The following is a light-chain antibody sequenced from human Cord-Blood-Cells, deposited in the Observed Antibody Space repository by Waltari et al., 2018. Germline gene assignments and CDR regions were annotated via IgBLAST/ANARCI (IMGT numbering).Light chain of an antibody. V-gene: IGLV3-25*03. CDR3: QSAVSSGTYVV. Sequence: SYELTQSPSVSVSPGQTARITCPGDALPTQYAYWYQQKPGQAPVLVIYKDSERPSGIPGLFSGASSGTTVTLTISGVQAEDEADYYCQSAVSSGTYVVFGGGTKLTVL. CDR2: KDS. CDR1: ALPTQY. J-gene: IGLJ2*01.